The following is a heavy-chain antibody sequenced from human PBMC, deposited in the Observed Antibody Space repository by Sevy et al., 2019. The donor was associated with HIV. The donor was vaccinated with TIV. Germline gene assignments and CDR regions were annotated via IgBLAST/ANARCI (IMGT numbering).Heavy chain of an antibody. CDR2: ITPSSGST. J-gene: IGHJ4*02. CDR3: TRGREWSPFDY. D-gene: IGHD3-3*01. Sequence: ASVKVSCKTSGYTFISYYIHWGRQVPGQGLEWMGMITPSSGSTIYAQRFQGRVTMTRDTSTSTVYMDLSSLRSEDTAIYYCTRGREWSPFDYWGQGSLVTVSS. CDR1: GYTFISYY. V-gene: IGHV1-46*03.